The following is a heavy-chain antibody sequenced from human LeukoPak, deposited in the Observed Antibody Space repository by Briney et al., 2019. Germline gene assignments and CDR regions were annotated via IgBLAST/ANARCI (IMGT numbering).Heavy chain of an antibody. CDR2: MNPNSGNT. V-gene: IGHV1-8*01. J-gene: IGHJ4*02. Sequence: ASVKVSCKASGYTFTSYDINWVRQATGQGLEWMGWMNPNSGNTGYAQKFQGRVTMTRNTSISTAYMELSSLRSEDTAVYYCARGSPGSYCSGGSCPYFDYWGQGTLVTVSS. CDR3: ARGSPGSYCSGGSCPYFDY. D-gene: IGHD2-15*01. CDR1: GYTFTSYD.